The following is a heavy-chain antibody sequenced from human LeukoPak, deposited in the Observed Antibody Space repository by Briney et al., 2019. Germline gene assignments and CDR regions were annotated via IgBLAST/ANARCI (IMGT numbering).Heavy chain of an antibody. V-gene: IGHV4-34*01. J-gene: IGHJ4*02. Sequence: SETLSLTCAVYGGSFSGYYWSWIRQPPGKGLEWIGEINHSGSTNYNPSLKSRVTISVDTSKNQFSLKLSSVTAADTAVYYCARTTVVTYPVDYWGQGTLVTVSS. CDR1: GGSFSGYY. CDR2: INHSGST. D-gene: IGHD4-23*01. CDR3: ARTTVVTYPVDY.